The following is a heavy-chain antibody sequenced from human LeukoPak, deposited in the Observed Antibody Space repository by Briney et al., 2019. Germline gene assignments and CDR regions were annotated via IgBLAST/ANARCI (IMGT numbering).Heavy chain of an antibody. CDR3: ARVPYSSSRSPFSRFDP. Sequence: SETLSLTCAVSGGSISSAGYSWGWIRQPPGKGLEWIGYIFHSGTTYYNPSLKSRVTISPDRSKNQFSLKLSSVTAADTAVYYCARVPYSSSRSPFSRFDPWGQGTLVTVSS. CDR1: GGSISSAGYS. V-gene: IGHV4-30-2*01. J-gene: IGHJ5*02. D-gene: IGHD6-13*01. CDR2: IFHSGTT.